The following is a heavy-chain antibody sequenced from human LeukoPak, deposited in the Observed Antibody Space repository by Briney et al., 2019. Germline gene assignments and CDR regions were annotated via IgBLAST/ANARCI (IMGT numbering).Heavy chain of an antibody. Sequence: GASVKVSCKTSGYTFTGYYVHWVRQAPGQGLECMGWINPNSGGTNYAQKFQGRVTMTRDTSISTAYMELSRLRSDDTAVYYCARDGSIAAAGNYYYYMDVWAKGTTVTISS. J-gene: IGHJ6*03. CDR2: INPNSGGT. CDR1: GYTFTGYY. D-gene: IGHD6-13*01. V-gene: IGHV1-2*02. CDR3: ARDGSIAAAGNYYYYMDV.